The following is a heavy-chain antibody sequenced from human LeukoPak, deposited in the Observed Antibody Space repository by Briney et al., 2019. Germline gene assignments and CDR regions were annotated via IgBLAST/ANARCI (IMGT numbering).Heavy chain of an antibody. D-gene: IGHD3-22*01. J-gene: IGHJ3*02. CDR2: ISISGSTI. CDR1: GFTFSSYE. V-gene: IGHV3-48*03. CDR3: ARGSSPKPSYSYDSGVTGAFDI. Sequence: GGSLRLSCAASGFTFSSYEMNWVRQAPGKGLEWVSYISISGSTIYYADSVKGRFTISRDNAKNSLYLQMNSLRPEDTAVYYCARGSSPKPSYSYDSGVTGAFDIWGQGTVITVSS.